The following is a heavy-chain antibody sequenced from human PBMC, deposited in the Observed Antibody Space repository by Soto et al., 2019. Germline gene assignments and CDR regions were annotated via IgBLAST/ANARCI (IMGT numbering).Heavy chain of an antibody. D-gene: IGHD2-15*01. J-gene: IGHJ3*02. CDR1: GFTFSSYS. CDR3: AGDRGGGYCSGGSCHRAFDI. V-gene: IGHV3-21*01. CDR2: ISSSSSYI. Sequence: GGSLRLSCAASGFTFSSYSMNWVRQAPGKGLEWVSSISSSSSYIYYADSVKGRFTISRDNAKNSLYLQMNSLRAEDTAVYYCAGDRGGGYCSGGSCHRAFDIWGQGTMVTVSS.